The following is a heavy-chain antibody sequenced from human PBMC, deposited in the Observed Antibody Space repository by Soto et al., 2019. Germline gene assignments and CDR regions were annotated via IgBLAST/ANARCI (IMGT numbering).Heavy chain of an antibody. CDR2: IIPIFGTA. J-gene: IGHJ6*02. Sequence: QVQLVQSGAEVKKPGSSVKVSCKASGGTFSSYAISWVRQAPGQGLEWMGGIIPIFGTANYAQKFQGRVTITADKSTGAAYIELSSLRSEDTAVYYCARDEYDILTGYLGVDVWGQGTTVTVSS. CDR3: ARDEYDILTGYLGVDV. D-gene: IGHD3-9*01. V-gene: IGHV1-69*06. CDR1: GGTFSSYA.